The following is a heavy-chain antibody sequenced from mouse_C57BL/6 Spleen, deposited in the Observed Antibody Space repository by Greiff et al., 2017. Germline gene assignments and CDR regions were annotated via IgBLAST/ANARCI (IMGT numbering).Heavy chain of an antibody. CDR2: IDPSDSET. CDR3: AMGYDSILFAY. J-gene: IGHJ3*01. Sequence: QVQLQQPGAELVRPGSSVKLSCKASGYTFTSYWMHWVKQRPIQGLEWIGNIDPSDSETHYNQKFKDKATLTVDKSSSTAYMQLSSLTSEDSAVYYCAMGYDSILFAYWGQGTLVTVSA. D-gene: IGHD2-4*01. V-gene: IGHV1-52*01. CDR1: GYTFTSYW.